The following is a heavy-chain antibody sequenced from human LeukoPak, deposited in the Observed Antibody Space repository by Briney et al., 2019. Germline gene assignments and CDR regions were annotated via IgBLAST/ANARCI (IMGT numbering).Heavy chain of an antibody. J-gene: IGHJ6*03. D-gene: IGHD3-10*01. CDR3: ARGFAERYYYYYYMDV. CDR2: IYPSGST. V-gene: IGHV4-61*02. Sequence: PSQTLSLTCTASGGSISSGSYSWSWIRQPAGKGLEWIGRIYPSGSTNYNPSLKSRVTISVDTSKNQFSLKLSSVTAADTAVYYCARGFAERYYYYYYMDVWGKGTTVTVSS. CDR1: GGSISSGSYS.